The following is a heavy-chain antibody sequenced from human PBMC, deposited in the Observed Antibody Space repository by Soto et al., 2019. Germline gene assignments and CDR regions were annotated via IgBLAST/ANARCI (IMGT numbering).Heavy chain of an antibody. CDR2: MNPNSGNT. D-gene: IGHD6-6*01. CDR1: GYTFTSYY. J-gene: IGHJ5*02. CDR3: ARCLSRIAARARWFDP. V-gene: IGHV1-8*01. Sequence: ASVNVSCKASGYTFTSYYINWVRQATGQGLEWMGWMNPNSGNTGYAQKFQGRVTMTRNTSISTAYMELSSLRSEDTAVYYCARCLSRIAARARWFDPWGQGTLVTVSS.